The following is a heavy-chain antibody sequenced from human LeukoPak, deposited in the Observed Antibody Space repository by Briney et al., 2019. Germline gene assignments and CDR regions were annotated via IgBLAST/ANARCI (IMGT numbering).Heavy chain of an antibody. V-gene: IGHV3-72*01. J-gene: IGHJ4*02. Sequence: GGSLRLSCAVSGFTFSDHYMDWVRQAPGKGLEWIGRSRNEGHSYSTDFAASVRGRASLSRDHSRNSLYLQINSLRTDDTAVYYCVTLLRGIGYWGQGTLVTVSS. CDR3: VTLLRGIGY. CDR2: SRNEGHSYST. D-gene: IGHD3-10*01. CDR1: GFTFSDHY.